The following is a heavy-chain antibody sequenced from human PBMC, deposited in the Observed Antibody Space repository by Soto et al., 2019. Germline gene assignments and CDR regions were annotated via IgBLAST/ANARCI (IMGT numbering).Heavy chain of an antibody. J-gene: IGHJ5*02. Sequence: EVQLVESGGGLVQPGGSLRLSCAASGFTFSSYSMNWVRQAPGKGLEWVSYISSSSSTIYYADSVKGRFTIARDNPKISLYLQTNSLRAEETGVYYGARQADYVNWFDPWGQGTLVTVSS. CDR3: ARQADYVNWFDP. CDR2: ISSSSSTI. D-gene: IGHD4-17*01. CDR1: GFTFSSYS. V-gene: IGHV3-48*01.